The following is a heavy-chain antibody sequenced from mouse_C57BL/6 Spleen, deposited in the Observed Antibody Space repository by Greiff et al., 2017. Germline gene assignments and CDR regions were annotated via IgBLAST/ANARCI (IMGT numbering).Heavy chain of an antibody. CDR3: ASISYYGSSPVYFDY. D-gene: IGHD1-1*01. V-gene: IGHV1-39*01. Sequence: EVKLMESGPELVKPGASVKISCKASGYSFTDYNMNWVKQSNGKSLEWIGVINPNYGTTSYNQKFKGKATLTVDQSSSTAYMQLNSLTSEDSAVYYCASISYYGSSPVYFDYWGQGTTLTVSS. CDR2: INPNYGTT. J-gene: IGHJ2*01. CDR1: GYSFTDYN.